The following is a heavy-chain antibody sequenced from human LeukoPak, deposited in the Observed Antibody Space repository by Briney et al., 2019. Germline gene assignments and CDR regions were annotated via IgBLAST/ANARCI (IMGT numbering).Heavy chain of an antibody. CDR2: ISSSGSTI. J-gene: IGHJ4*02. CDR3: AREAIAVAAPYFDY. CDR1: GFTFSSYY. V-gene: IGHV3-11*01. Sequence: GGPLRLSCAASGFTFSSYYMSWIRQAPGKGLEWVSYISSSGSTIYYADSVKGRFTISRDNAKNSLYLQMNSLRAEDTAVYYCAREAIAVAAPYFDYWGQGTLVTVSS. D-gene: IGHD6-19*01.